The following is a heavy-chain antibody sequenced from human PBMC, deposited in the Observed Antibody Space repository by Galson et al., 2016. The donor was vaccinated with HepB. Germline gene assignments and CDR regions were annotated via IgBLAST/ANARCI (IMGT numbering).Heavy chain of an antibody. V-gene: IGHV1-69*06. CDR2: IIPIFGSA. Sequence: SVKVSCKASGGTFSNYAISWVRQAPGQGLEWMGGIIPIFGSANYARKFEDRVTVTADKSTSTAYMELRSLRSEDTAVYYCARDVDDVLTGYGYWGQGTLVTVSS. CDR3: ARDVDDVLTGYGY. D-gene: IGHD3-9*01. CDR1: GGTFSNYA. J-gene: IGHJ4*02.